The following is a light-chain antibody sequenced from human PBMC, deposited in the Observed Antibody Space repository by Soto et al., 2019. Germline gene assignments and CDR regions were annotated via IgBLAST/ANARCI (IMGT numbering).Light chain of an antibody. V-gene: IGLV2-23*01. J-gene: IGLJ2*01. Sequence: QPALTQPASVSGSPGQSITISCTGTSSDVGSYNLVSWYQQHPGKVPQLMIYEGTKRPSGVSNRFSGSQSGNTASLTISGLQAEDEADYYCCSYAGSGTHVVFGGGTKLTVL. CDR3: CSYAGSGTHVV. CDR2: EGT. CDR1: SSDVGSYNL.